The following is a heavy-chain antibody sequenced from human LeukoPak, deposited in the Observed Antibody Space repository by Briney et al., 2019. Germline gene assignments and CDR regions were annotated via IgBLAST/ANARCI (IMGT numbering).Heavy chain of an antibody. CDR3: ARVRRAVYSGRYGWFDP. J-gene: IGHJ5*02. V-gene: IGHV4-30-4*01. D-gene: IGHD1-26*01. CDR1: GGSISSGDYS. Sequence: SETLSLTCTVSGGSISSGDYSWSWIRQPPGKGLEWIGYIYYSGSTYYNPSLKSRVTISVDTSKNQFSLKLSSVTAADTAVYYCARVRRAVYSGRYGWFDPWGQGTLVTVSS. CDR2: IYYSGST.